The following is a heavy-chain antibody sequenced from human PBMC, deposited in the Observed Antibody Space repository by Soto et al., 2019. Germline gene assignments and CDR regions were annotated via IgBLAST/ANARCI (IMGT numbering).Heavy chain of an antibody. CDR3: TRGRSYYGSGSYPYYFDY. CDR1: GFTFGDYA. Sequence: GGSLRLSCTASGFTFGDYAMSWFRQAPGKGLEWVGFIRSKAYGGTTEYAASVKGRFTISRDDSKSFAYLQMNSLKTEDTAVYYFTRGRSYYGSGSYPYYFDYWGQGTLVTVSS. J-gene: IGHJ4*02. CDR2: IRSKAYGGTT. D-gene: IGHD3-10*01. V-gene: IGHV3-49*03.